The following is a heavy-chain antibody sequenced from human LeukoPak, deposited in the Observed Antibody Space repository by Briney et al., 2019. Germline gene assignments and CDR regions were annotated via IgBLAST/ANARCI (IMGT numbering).Heavy chain of an antibody. CDR1: SGSIGSFY. D-gene: IGHD1-26*01. J-gene: IGHJ4*02. V-gene: IGHV4-59*08. CDR2: INFSGST. CDR3: TRGGSADPFEH. Sequence: PSETLSLTCTISSGSIGSFYWSWIRQPPGKGLEWIGYINFSGSTKSNSALESRVTISMDTSKNQFSLKLNSVTAADTAVYYCTRGGSADPFEHWGQGTLATVSS.